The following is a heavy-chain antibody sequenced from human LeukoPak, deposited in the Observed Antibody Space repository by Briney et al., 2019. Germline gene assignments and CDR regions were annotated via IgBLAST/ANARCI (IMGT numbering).Heavy chain of an antibody. V-gene: IGHV3-9*01. J-gene: IGHJ4*02. Sequence: PGGSLRLSCAAPGFTFDDYAMHWVRQAPGKGLEWVSGISWNSGSIGYADSVKGRFTISRDNAKNSLYLQMNSLRAEDTALYYCAKGSRSSGWYYFDYWGQGTLVTVSS. CDR3: AKGSRSSGWYYFDY. CDR2: ISWNSGSI. D-gene: IGHD6-19*01. CDR1: GFTFDDYA.